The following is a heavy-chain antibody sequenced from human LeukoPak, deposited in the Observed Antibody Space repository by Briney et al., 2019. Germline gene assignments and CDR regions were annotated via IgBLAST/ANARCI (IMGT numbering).Heavy chain of an antibody. CDR3: ARDPYWTGDSTRAFKKQEHSVIVDY. V-gene: IGHV3-33*01. CDR2: IWYDGSNK. CDR1: GFTFSSYG. Sequence: PGRSLRLSCAASGFTFSSYGMHWVRQAPGKGLEWVAVIWYDGSNKYYADSVKGRFTISRDNSKNTLYLQMNSLRAEDTAVYYCARDPYWTGDSTRAFKKQEHSVIVDYWGQGTLVTVSS. J-gene: IGHJ4*02. D-gene: IGHD2/OR15-2a*01.